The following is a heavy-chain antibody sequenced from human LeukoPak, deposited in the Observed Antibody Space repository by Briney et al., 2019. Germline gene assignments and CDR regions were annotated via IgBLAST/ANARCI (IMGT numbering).Heavy chain of an antibody. CDR1: GGTFSSYA. Sequence: ASVKVSCKASGGTFSSYAISWVRQAPGQGLEWMGGIIPIFGTANYAQKFQGRVTITADESTSTAYMELRSLRSDDTAVYYCARSGDSGDDYWGQGTLVTVSS. CDR2: IIPIFGTA. CDR3: ARSGDSGDDY. J-gene: IGHJ4*02. V-gene: IGHV1-69*13. D-gene: IGHD3-22*01.